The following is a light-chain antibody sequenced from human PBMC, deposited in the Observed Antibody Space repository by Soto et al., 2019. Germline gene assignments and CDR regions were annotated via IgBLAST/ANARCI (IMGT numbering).Light chain of an antibody. CDR3: QQYNNWPQT. V-gene: IGKV3-15*01. J-gene: IGKJ1*01. Sequence: PGERATLSCRASQSVSSNLAWYQQKPGQAPRLLIYGASTRATGIPARFSGSGSGTEFTLTISSLQSEDFAVYYCQQYNNWPQTFGQGTKVDIK. CDR2: GAS. CDR1: QSVSSN.